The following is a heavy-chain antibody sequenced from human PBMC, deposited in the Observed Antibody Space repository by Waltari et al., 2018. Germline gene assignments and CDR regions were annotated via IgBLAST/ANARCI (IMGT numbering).Heavy chain of an antibody. D-gene: IGHD3-10*01. J-gene: IGHJ3*02. V-gene: IGHV5-51*03. Sequence: EVQLVQSGAEVKKPGESLKISCKGSGYSFTSYWIGWVRQMPGKGLEWMGIIYPGDSDTRYSPSFQGQFTISADKSISTAYLQWSSLKASDTAMYYCARGLYLRGVMWAFDIWGQGTMVTVSS. CDR3: ARGLYLRGVMWAFDI. CDR2: IYPGDSDT. CDR1: GYSFTSYW.